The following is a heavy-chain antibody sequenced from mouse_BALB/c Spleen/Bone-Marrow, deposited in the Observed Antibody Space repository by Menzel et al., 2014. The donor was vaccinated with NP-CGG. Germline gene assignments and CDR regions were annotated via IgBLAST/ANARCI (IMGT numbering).Heavy chain of an antibody. CDR2: IDPYYGGT. CDR3: TRDGYYEGFYAMDY. V-gene: IGHV1-39*01. D-gene: IGHD2-3*01. Sequence: LVESGPELEKPGASVKISCKASGYSFTDYNMNWVKQSNGESLEWIGNIDPYYGGTSYNQKFKGKATLTVDKSSNTAYMQLKSLTSEDSAVYYCTRDGYYEGFYAMDYWGQGTSVTVSS. CDR1: GYSFTDYN. J-gene: IGHJ4*01.